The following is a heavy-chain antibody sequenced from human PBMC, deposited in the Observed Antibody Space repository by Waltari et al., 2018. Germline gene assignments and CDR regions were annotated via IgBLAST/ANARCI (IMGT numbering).Heavy chain of an antibody. V-gene: IGHV3-43D*04. D-gene: IGHD1-26*01. CDR2: ISWDGGST. CDR3: AKQWEKEGPAFDI. CDR1: GFTFADYA. Sequence: EVQLVESGGVVVQPGGSLRLSCAASGFTFADYAMHWVRQAPGKGLEWVSLISWDGGSTYYADSVKGRFTISRDNSKNSLYLQMNSLRAEDTALYYCAKQWEKEGPAFDIWGQGTMVTVSS. J-gene: IGHJ3*02.